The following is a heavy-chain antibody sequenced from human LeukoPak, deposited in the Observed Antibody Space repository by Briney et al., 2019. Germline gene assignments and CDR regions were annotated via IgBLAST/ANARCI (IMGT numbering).Heavy chain of an antibody. CDR3: ARRRAAAGTARFDY. Sequence: GASVKVSCKASGYTFTSYDINWVRQATGQGLEWMGWMNPNSGNTGYAQKFQGGVTMTRNTSISTAYMELSSLRSEDTAVYYCARRRAAAGTARFDYWGQGTLVTVSS. V-gene: IGHV1-8*01. J-gene: IGHJ4*02. CDR1: GYTFTSYD. CDR2: MNPNSGNT. D-gene: IGHD6-13*01.